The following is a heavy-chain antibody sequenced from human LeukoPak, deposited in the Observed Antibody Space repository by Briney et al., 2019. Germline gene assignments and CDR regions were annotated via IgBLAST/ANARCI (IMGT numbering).Heavy chain of an antibody. CDR1: GGSISSGGYY. D-gene: IGHD3-22*01. V-gene: IGHV4-31*03. CDR3: ARGRTAFFESSGYYYAKRWYFDL. Sequence: SETLSLTCTVSGGSISSGGYYWSWIRQHPGKGLEWIGYIYYSGSTYYNPSLKSRVTISVDTSKNQFSLKLSSVTAADTAVYYCARGRTAFFESSGYYYAKRWYFDLWGRGTLVTVSS. CDR2: IYYSGST. J-gene: IGHJ2*01.